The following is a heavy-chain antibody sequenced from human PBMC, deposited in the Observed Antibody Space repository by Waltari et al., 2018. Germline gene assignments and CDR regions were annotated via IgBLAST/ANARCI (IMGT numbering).Heavy chain of an antibody. CDR1: GFPFSSFW. CDR3: ARASISRDTGNTFDS. D-gene: IGHD5-18*01. V-gene: IGHV3-74*01. Sequence: EVHLVESGGGLVRPGGSLRLSCAAPGFPFSSFWMPWVRQAPGKGPQWVARISGDGAGTHYADSVRGRFTISRDNANNMVYLQMNSLSDDDTATYFCARASISRDTGNTFDSWGQGNLVTVSS. J-gene: IGHJ4*02. CDR2: ISGDGAGT.